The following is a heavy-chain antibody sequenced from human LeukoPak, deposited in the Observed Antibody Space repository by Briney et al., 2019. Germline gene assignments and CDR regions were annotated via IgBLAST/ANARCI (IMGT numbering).Heavy chain of an antibody. CDR1: GFTFSSYA. J-gene: IGHJ4*02. Sequence: GGSLRLSCAASGFTFSSYAMHWVRQAPGKGLEWVANIKQDGSEMYYVDSVKGRFTISRDNAKSSLYLHMNSLSAEDTAVYYCARLPYGDARYFDYWGQGTLVTVSS. CDR3: ARLPYGDARYFDY. D-gene: IGHD4-17*01. V-gene: IGHV3-7*01. CDR2: IKQDGSEM.